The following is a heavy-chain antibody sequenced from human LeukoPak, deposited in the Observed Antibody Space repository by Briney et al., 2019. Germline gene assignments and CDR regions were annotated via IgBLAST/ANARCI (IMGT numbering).Heavy chain of an antibody. CDR2: MYYSGST. D-gene: IGHD5-18*01. CDR3: AREVSSTAIINY. J-gene: IGHJ4*02. CDR1: GGSISSSFYY. Sequence: SETLSLTCTVSGGSISSSFYYWGWIRQPPGKGLEWIGSMYYSGSTYYNPSLKSRVTISVDTSKNQFSLKLSSVTAAGTAVYYCAREVSSTAIINYWGQGTLVTVSS. V-gene: IGHV4-39*02.